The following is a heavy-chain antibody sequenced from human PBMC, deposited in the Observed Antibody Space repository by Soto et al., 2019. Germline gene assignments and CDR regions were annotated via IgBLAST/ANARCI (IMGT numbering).Heavy chain of an antibody. CDR2: ISSSSSTI. J-gene: IGHJ4*02. Sequence: GGSLRLSCAASGFTFSSYSMNWVRQAPGKGLEWVSYISSSSSTIYYAYSVEGRFTISRDNAKNSLYLQMNILRDEATALYYCSRDHISSSGFDYWGQGTLVTVSS. CDR3: SRDHISSSGFDY. CDR1: GFTFSSYS. V-gene: IGHV3-48*02. D-gene: IGHD6-13*01.